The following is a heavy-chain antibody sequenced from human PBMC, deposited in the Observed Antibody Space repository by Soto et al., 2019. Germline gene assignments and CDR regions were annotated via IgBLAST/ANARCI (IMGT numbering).Heavy chain of an antibody. Sequence: QVQLVESGGGVVQPGRSLRLSCAASGFPFTSYGMHWVREGPDKGLEWVAIISYDGSDKYYADSVKGRFTISRDNSKNTLYLQMNGLRPEDTALYYCVGGQDYVDYRCQGTLVIVSS. CDR1: GFPFTSYG. D-gene: IGHD3-10*01. CDR3: VGGQDYVDY. CDR2: ISYDGSDK. V-gene: IGHV3-30*03. J-gene: IGHJ4*02.